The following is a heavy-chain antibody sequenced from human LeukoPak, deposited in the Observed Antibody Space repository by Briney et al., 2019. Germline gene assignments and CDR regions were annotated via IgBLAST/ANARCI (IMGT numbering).Heavy chain of an antibody. D-gene: IGHD2-8*01. J-gene: IGHJ3*02. CDR2: VYNSGFT. CDR3: AREWSAFDT. V-gene: IGHV4-4*08. Sequence: PSETLSLTCTDSGGFTSPYKWSWIRQPPGKGLEWIGFVYNSGFTSYNPSLKSRLTISVDTSKNQFSLKLTSVTAADTAVYYCAREWSAFDTWGQGTMVTVSS. CDR1: GGFTSPYK.